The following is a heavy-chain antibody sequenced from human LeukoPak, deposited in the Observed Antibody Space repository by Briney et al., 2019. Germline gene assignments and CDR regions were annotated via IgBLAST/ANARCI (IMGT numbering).Heavy chain of an antibody. CDR3: AREIGGILVFDY. Sequence: GASVKVSCKASGYKFTGYYMHWVRQAPGQGLEWMGWINPNSGDSHHAQKFQGRVTMTRDTSISTAYMELSRLRSDDTAVHYCAREIGGILVFDYWGQGTLVTVSS. CDR2: INPNSGDS. D-gene: IGHD5-18*01. J-gene: IGHJ4*02. V-gene: IGHV1-2*02. CDR1: GYKFTGYY.